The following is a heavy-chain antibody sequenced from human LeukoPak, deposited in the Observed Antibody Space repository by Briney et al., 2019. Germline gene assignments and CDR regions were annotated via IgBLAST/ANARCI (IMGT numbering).Heavy chain of an antibody. CDR1: GFTFSSYS. CDR3: ARDLYDFWSCYYWGYYYMDV. CDR2: ISSSSSYI. D-gene: IGHD3-3*01. V-gene: IGHV3-21*01. J-gene: IGHJ6*03. Sequence: GWSLRLSCAASGFTFSSYSMNWVRQAPGKGLEWVSSISSSSSYIYYADSVKGRFTISRDNAKNSLYLQMNSLRAEDTAVYYCARDLYDFWSCYYWGYYYMDVWGKGTTVTVSS.